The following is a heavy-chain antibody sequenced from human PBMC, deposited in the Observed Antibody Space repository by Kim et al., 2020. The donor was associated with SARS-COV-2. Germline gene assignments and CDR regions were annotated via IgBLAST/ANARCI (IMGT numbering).Heavy chain of an antibody. D-gene: IGHD3-22*01. Sequence: PETLSLTCAVSGGSISSSNWWSWVRQPPGKGLEWIGEIYHSGSTNYNPSLKSRVTISVDKSKNQFSLKLSSVTAADTAVYYCARDRGRITMIVVVNDAFDIWGQGTMVTVSS. CDR1: GGSISSSNW. CDR2: IYHSGST. J-gene: IGHJ3*02. CDR3: ARDRGRITMIVVVNDAFDI. V-gene: IGHV4-4*03.